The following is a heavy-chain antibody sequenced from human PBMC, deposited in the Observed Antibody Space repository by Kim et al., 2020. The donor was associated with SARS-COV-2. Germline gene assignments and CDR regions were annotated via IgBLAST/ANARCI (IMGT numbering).Heavy chain of an antibody. J-gene: IGHJ4*02. V-gene: IGHV3-30*04. CDR2: ISYDGSNK. CDR1: GFTFSSYA. D-gene: IGHD4-17*01. CDR3: ARGRPDKYYGDYDY. Sequence: GGSLRLSCAASGFTFSSYAMHWVRQAPGKGLEWVAVISYDGSNKYYVDSVKGRFTISRDNSKNTLYLQMNSLRAEDTAGYYCARGRPDKYYGDYDYWGQGNMVTVSS.